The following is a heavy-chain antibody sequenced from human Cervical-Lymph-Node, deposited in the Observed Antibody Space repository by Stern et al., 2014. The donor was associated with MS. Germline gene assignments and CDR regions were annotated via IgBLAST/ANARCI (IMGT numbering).Heavy chain of an antibody. CDR3: ANAAALSCRSPSCYKAFEY. V-gene: IGHV3-30*18. Sequence: VQLVESGGGVVQPGMSLRLSCAASGFSFSTSGMHWVRQAPGKGLDWVAVISYDGSNKYYGDSVRGRFTISRDNSRNTVYLQMDSLRSEDTAVYYCANAAALSCRSPSCYKAFEYWDQGILVTVSS. J-gene: IGHJ4*02. D-gene: IGHD2-2*02. CDR1: GFSFSTSG. CDR2: ISYDGSNK.